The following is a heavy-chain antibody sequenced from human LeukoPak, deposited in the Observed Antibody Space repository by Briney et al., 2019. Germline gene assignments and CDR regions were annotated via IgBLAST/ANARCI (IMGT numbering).Heavy chain of an antibody. V-gene: IGHV4-34*01. CDR2: INHSGST. CDR3: ARGARRAIDY. CDR1: GGSSSGYY. Sequence: SQTLSLTCAVYGGSSSGYYWSWIRQPPGKGLEWIGEINHSGSTNYNPSLKSRVTISVDTSKNQFSLKLSSVTAADTAVYYCARGARRAIDYWGQGTLVTVSS. D-gene: IGHD3-10*01. J-gene: IGHJ4*02.